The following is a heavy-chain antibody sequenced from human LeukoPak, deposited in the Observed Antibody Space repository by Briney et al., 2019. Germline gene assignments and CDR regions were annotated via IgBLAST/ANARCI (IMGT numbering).Heavy chain of an antibody. V-gene: IGHV4-34*01. J-gene: IGHJ5*02. CDR1: GGSFSGYY. CDR2: INHSGST. Sequence: SETLSLTCAVYGGSFSGYYWSWIRQPPGKGLEWIGEINHSGSTNYNPSLKSRVTISVDTSKNQFSLKLSSVTAADTAVYYCAGGAYCSGGSCYWPDWFDPWGQGTLVTVSS. CDR3: AGGAYCSGGSCYWPDWFDP. D-gene: IGHD2-15*01.